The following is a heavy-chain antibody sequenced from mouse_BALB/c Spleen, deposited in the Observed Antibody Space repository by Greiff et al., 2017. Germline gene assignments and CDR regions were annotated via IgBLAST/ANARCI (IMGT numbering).Heavy chain of an antibody. CDR3: ARIERGNYEEGY. CDR2: INPYNGAT. D-gene: IGHD1-1*01. V-gene: IGHV1-31*01. J-gene: IGHJ2*01. CDR1: GYSFTGYY. Sequence: VQLQQSGPELVKPGASVKISCKASGYSFTGYYMHWVKQSHVKSLEWIGRINPYNGATSYNQNFKDKASLTVDKSSSTAYMELHSLTSEDSAVYYCARIERGNYEEGYWGQGTTRTVSS.